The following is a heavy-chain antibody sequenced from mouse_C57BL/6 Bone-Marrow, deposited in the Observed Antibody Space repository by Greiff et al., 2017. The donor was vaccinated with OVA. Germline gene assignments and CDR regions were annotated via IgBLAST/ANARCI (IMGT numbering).Heavy chain of an antibody. J-gene: IGHJ2*01. Sequence: VKLMESGPGLVQPSQSLSITCTVSGFSLTSYGVHWVRQSPGKGLEWLGVIWSGGSTDYNAAFISRLSISTDNSKGQVFFKMNTLQADATAIYYCSSNGDYALFDYWGEGTTLTVS. CDR2: IWSGGST. CDR1: GFSLTSYG. CDR3: SSNGDYALFDY. D-gene: IGHD2-4*01. V-gene: IGHV2-2*01.